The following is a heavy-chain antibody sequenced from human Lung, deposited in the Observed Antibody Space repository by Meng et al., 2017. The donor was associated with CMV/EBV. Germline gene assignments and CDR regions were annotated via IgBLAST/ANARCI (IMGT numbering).Heavy chain of an antibody. CDR1: GYTFSKYA. CDR2: IIPMIDKA. V-gene: IGHV1-69*10. CDR3: ASALVRKGTTYYCYLCGLAV. J-gene: IGHJ6*02. Sequence: SVXVSXXASGYTFSKYAFSWVRQAPGQGLEWMGCIIPMIDKAHYAQKFQGVVTITADKSTSTAYMELSSLRSDDTAVYYCASALVRKGTTYYCYLCGLAVWGQGTTVXVSS. D-gene: IGHD2-21*02.